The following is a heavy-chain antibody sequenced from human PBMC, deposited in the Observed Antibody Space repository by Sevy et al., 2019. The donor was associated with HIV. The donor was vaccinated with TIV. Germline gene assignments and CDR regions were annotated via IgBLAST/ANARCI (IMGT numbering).Heavy chain of an antibody. CDR2: INHSGST. J-gene: IGHJ6*03. CDR1: GGSFSGYY. V-gene: IGHV4-34*01. Sequence: SETLSLTCAVYGGSFSGYYWSWIRQPPGKGLEWIGEINHSGSTNYNPSLKIRVTISVDTSKNQFSLKLSSVTAADTAVYYCSRERYGSGSYYYYYYMDVWGKGTTVTVSS. CDR3: SRERYGSGSYYYYYYMDV. D-gene: IGHD3-10*01.